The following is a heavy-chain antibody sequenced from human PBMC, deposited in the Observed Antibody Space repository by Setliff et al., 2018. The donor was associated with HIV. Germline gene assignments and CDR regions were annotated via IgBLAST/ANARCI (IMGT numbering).Heavy chain of an antibody. CDR2: ISYSSDDV. V-gene: IGHV3-21*06. CDR3: VRDLAATNMVRGMIYHYYFMEV. D-gene: IGHD3-10*01. J-gene: IGHJ6*03. Sequence: PGGSLRLSCAASGFTFYNYHMNWVRQAPGKGLDWISYISYSSDDVSYADSVKGRLTISRDNAANFLYLQMNNLRAEDTAVYYCVRDLAATNMVRGMIYHYYFMEVWGKGTTVTVSS. CDR1: GFTFYNYH.